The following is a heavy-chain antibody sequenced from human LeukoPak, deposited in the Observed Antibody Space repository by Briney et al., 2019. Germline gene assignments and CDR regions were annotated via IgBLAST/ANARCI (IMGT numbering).Heavy chain of an antibody. V-gene: IGHV4-34*01. Sequence: SETLSLTCAVYGGSFSGYYWSWIRQPPGKGLEWIGEINHSGSTNYNPSLKSRVTISVDTSKNQFSLKLSSVTAVDTAVYYCARVGGDGYNLSARDYYYGMDVWGQGTTVTVSS. CDR2: INHSGST. J-gene: IGHJ6*02. D-gene: IGHD5-24*01. CDR1: GGSFSGYY. CDR3: ARVGGDGYNLSARDYYYGMDV.